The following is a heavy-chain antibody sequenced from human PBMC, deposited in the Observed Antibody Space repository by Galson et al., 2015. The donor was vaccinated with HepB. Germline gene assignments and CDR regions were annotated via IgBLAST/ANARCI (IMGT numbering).Heavy chain of an antibody. CDR2: TYYRSKGYN. CDR1: GDSVSSNSAA. CDR3: ARGLGIRVTDYYYYYMDV. D-gene: IGHD7-27*01. V-gene: IGHV6-1*01. J-gene: IGHJ6*03. Sequence: CAISGDSVSSNSAAWNWIRQSPSRGLEWLGRTYYRSKGYNDYAVSVKSRITINPDTSKNQFSLQLNSVTPEDTAVYYCARGLGIRVTDYYYYYMDVWGKGTTVTVSS.